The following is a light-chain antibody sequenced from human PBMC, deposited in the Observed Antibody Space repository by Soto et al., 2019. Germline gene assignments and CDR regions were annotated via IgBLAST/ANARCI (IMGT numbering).Light chain of an antibody. Sequence: EIVLTQSPGTLSLSPGERATLSCRASQSVSSSSLAWYQQKPGQAPRLLIYGASSRATGIPDRFSGSGSGTDLYVTIGTLEPEHFAVYYCQQYGSSPLTFGGGTKVEIK. V-gene: IGKV3-20*01. CDR1: QSVSSSS. CDR2: GAS. CDR3: QQYGSSPLT. J-gene: IGKJ4*01.